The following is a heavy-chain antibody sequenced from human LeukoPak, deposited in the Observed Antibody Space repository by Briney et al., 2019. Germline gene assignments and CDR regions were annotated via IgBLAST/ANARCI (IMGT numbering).Heavy chain of an antibody. D-gene: IGHD6-13*01. J-gene: IGHJ4*02. CDR2: MNPNSGNT. CDR3: ARGLVGVAAAVTYLDY. V-gene: IGHV1-8*01. Sequence: ASVKVSCKASGYTFTSYDINWVRQATGQGLEWMGWMNPNSGNTGYAQKFQGRVTMTRNTSISTAYMELSSLRSEDTAVYYCARGLVGVAAAVTYLDYWAKEPLVTVSS. CDR1: GYTFTSYD.